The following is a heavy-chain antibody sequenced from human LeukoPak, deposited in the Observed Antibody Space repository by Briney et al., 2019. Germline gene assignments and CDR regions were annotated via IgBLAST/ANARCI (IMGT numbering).Heavy chain of an antibody. Sequence: SETLSLTCTVSGGSISSYYWCWIRQPAGKGLEWIGRIYTSGSTNYNPSLKSRVTMSVDTSKNQFSLKLSSVTAADTAVYYCARDYYDSSGSDLDYYYYMDVWGKGTTVTVSS. CDR2: IYTSGST. D-gene: IGHD3-22*01. CDR3: ARDYYDSSGSDLDYYYYMDV. V-gene: IGHV4-4*07. J-gene: IGHJ6*03. CDR1: GGSISSYY.